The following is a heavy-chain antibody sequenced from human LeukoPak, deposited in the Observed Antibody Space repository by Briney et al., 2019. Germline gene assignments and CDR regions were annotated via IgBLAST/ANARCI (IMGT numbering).Heavy chain of an antibody. CDR3: ARDSVYDSSGYDAFDI. V-gene: IGHV4-4*02. CDR1: GGSISSSNW. J-gene: IGHJ3*02. D-gene: IGHD3-22*01. Sequence: SGTLSLTCAVSGGSISSSNWWSWVRQPPGKGLEWIGEIYHSGSTNYNPSLKSRVTISVDKSKNQFSLKLSSVTAADTAVYYCARDSVYDSSGYDAFDIWGQGTMVTVSS. CDR2: IYHSGST.